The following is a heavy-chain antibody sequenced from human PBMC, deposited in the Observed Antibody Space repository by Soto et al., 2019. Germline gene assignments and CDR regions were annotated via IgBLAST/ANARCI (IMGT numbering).Heavy chain of an antibody. CDR3: ARIFFDSSGPTDY. CDR1: GFTFSDQY. V-gene: IGHV3-72*01. D-gene: IGHD3-22*01. CDR2: SKNRVYSYTT. J-gene: IGHJ4*02. Sequence: PGGSLRLSCAVSGFTFSDQYMDWVRQAPGKGLEWVGRSKNRVYSYTTEYAASVKGRFIISRDDSENSLYLQMNSLNTEDTAVYYCARIFFDSSGPTDYWGQGTLVTVSS.